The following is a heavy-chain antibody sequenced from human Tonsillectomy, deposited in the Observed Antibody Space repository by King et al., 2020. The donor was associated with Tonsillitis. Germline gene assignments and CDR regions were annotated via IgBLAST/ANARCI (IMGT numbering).Heavy chain of an antibody. Sequence: VQLVESGGGLVQTGGSLRLSCAASGFTFTSYAMIWVRQAPGKGLEWVSVIYSGGSTTYYADSVKGRFTNSRDNSKNTVYLQMNSLRAEDQAVYYCAKAYYDILTGGIDAFDIWGQGTMVTVSS. D-gene: IGHD3-9*01. V-gene: IGHV3-23*03. CDR1: GFTFTSYA. J-gene: IGHJ3*02. CDR2: IYSGGSTT. CDR3: AKAYYDILTGGIDAFDI.